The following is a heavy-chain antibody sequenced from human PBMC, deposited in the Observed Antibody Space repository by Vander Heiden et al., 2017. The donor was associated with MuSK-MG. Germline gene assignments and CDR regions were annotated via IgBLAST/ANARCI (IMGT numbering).Heavy chain of an antibody. D-gene: IGHD3-22*01. CDR3: AKMGTYYYDSSGYYRQYFQH. V-gene: IGHV3-23*01. CDR2: ISGSGGST. Sequence: EVQLLESGGGLVQPGGSLRLSCAASGFPFSSYAMSWVRQAPGKGLEWVSAISGSGGSTYYADSVKGRFTIARDNSKNTLYLQRNSMRAEDTAVYYCAKMGTYYYDSSGYYRQYFQHWGQGTLVTVSS. CDR1: GFPFSSYA. J-gene: IGHJ1*01.